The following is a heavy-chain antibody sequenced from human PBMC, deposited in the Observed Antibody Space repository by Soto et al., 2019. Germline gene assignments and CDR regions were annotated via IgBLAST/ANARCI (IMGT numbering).Heavy chain of an antibody. CDR2: INHSGST. D-gene: IGHD6-13*01. CDR3: ARRSIAAAGKPRGKSFDY. CDR1: GGSFSGYY. Sequence: SETLSLTCAVYGGSFSGYYWSWIRQPPGKGLEWIGEINHSGSTNYNPSLKSRVTISVDTSKNQFSLKLSSVTAADTAVYYCARRSIAAAGKPRGKSFDYWGQGTLVTVSS. J-gene: IGHJ4*02. V-gene: IGHV4-34*01.